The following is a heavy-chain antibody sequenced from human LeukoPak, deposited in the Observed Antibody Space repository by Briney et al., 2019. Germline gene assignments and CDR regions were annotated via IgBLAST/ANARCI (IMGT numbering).Heavy chain of an antibody. J-gene: IGHJ3*02. CDR2: ISSSSSYI. CDR3: VRDGRYCSGGSCYSSAFDI. V-gene: IGHV3-21*01. Sequence: GGSLRLSCAASGFTFSSYSMNWVRQAPGKGLEWVSSISSSSSYIYYADSVKGRFTISRDNAKNSLYLQMNSLRAEDTAVYYCVRDGRYCSGGSCYSSAFDIWGQGTMVTVSS. CDR1: GFTFSSYS. D-gene: IGHD2-15*01.